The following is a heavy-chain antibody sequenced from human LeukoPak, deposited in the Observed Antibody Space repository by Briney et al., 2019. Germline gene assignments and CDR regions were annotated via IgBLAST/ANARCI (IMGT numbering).Heavy chain of an antibody. Sequence: GGSLRLSCAASGFTVSSNYMSWVRQAPGKGLEWVSVIYSGGSTYYADSVKGRFTISRDNSKNTLYLQMNNLRADDTAVYYCARSFGSSGWYDYWGRGTLVTVSS. CDR2: IYSGGST. V-gene: IGHV3-53*01. CDR1: GFTVSSNY. D-gene: IGHD6-19*01. CDR3: ARSFGSSGWYDY. J-gene: IGHJ4*02.